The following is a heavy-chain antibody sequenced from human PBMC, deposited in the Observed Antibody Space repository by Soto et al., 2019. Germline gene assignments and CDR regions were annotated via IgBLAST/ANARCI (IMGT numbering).Heavy chain of an antibody. CDR2: IKQDGSEK. J-gene: IGHJ4*02. D-gene: IGHD3-3*01. Sequence: EVQLVESGGGLVQPGGSLRLSCAASGFTFSSYWMSWVRQAPGKGLEWVANIKQDGSEKYYVDSVKGRFTISRDNAKNSLYLQMNSLRAEDTAVYYCARDSRWAIFGVVPRFDYWGQGTLVTVSS. CDR3: ARDSRWAIFGVVPRFDY. V-gene: IGHV3-7*01. CDR1: GFTFSSYW.